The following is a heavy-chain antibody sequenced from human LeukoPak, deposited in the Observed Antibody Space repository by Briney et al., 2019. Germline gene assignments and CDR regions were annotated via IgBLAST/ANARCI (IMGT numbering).Heavy chain of an antibody. J-gene: IGHJ4*02. Sequence: GGSLRLSRTASGFTFSSYWMGWVRQAPGKGLEWVANIKRDGSEKYYGDSVKGRFTISRDNAKNSLYLQMNSLRAEDTAVYYCARDKEAAVDFWSGYYPLWGQGTLVTVSS. CDR3: ARDKEAAVDFWSGYYPL. CDR2: IKRDGSEK. CDR1: GFTFSSYW. V-gene: IGHV3-7*01. D-gene: IGHD3-3*01.